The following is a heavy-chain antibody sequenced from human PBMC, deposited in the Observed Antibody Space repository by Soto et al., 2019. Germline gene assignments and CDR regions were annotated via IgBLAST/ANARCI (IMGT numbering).Heavy chain of an antibody. CDR2: IYNSGNT. CDR3: ARHFSVDHFDY. D-gene: IGHD3-9*01. CDR1: GGSISSGDYY. V-gene: IGHV4-39*01. J-gene: IGHJ4*02. Sequence: SETLSLTCTVPGGSISSGDYYWSWIRQHPGKGLEWIGHIYNSGNTYHNPSLKSRVTISVDRSNNQFSLKLTSVTAADTAVYYCARHFSVDHFDYWGQGALVTVSS.